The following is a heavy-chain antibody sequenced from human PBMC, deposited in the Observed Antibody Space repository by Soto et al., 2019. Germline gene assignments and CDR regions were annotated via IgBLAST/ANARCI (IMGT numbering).Heavy chain of an antibody. CDR1: GFTFSAYS. Sequence: EVQLVESGGGLVQPGGSLRLSCAASGFTFSAYSMNWVRQAPGKGLEWVSYISRSSSTIYYADSVKGRFTISRDDAKSSVYLQITSLRAENTAVYSCASPLIGTITYWAQGPLVTVSS. J-gene: IGHJ4*02. CDR3: ASPLIGTITY. V-gene: IGHV3-48*01. D-gene: IGHD2-2*01. CDR2: ISRSSSTI.